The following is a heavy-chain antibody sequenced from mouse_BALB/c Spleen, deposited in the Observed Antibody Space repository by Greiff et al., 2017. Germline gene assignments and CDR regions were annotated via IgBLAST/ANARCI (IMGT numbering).Heavy chain of an antibody. CDR2: ISSGGSYT. D-gene: IGHD2-4*01. CDR3: TRDGDYDGGFAY. Sequence: EVQGVESGGGLVKPGGSLKLSCAASGFTFSSYTMSWVRQTPEKRLEWVATISSGGSYTYYPDSVKGRFTISRDNAKNTLYLQMSSLKSEDTAMYYCTRDGDYDGGFAYWGQGTLVTVSA. V-gene: IGHV5-6-4*01. J-gene: IGHJ3*01. CDR1: GFTFSSYT.